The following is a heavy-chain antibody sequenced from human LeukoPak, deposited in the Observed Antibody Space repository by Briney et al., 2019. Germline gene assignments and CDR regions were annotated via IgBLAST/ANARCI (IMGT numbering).Heavy chain of an antibody. D-gene: IGHD3-22*01. Sequence: GGSLRLSCAASGFTFSDYWMHWVRQAPGKGLEWVSRINPDGSSSNYADSVKGRFTMSRDNAKNTVYLQMDSLRAEDTAVYYCARDPPYYYDSSGSAFDIWGQGTMVTVSS. CDR1: GFTFSDYW. V-gene: IGHV3-74*01. CDR2: INPDGSSS. CDR3: ARDPPYYYDSSGSAFDI. J-gene: IGHJ3*02.